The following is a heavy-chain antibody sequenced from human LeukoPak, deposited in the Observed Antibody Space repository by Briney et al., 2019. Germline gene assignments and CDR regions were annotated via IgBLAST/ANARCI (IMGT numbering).Heavy chain of an antibody. D-gene: IGHD3-10*01. CDR3: ARGPYYGSGSYSESYYYYYYMDV. V-gene: IGHV4-38-2*02. CDR2: IYHSGST. CDR1: GYSISSGYY. Sequence: PSETLSLTCTVSGYSISSGYYWGWIRQPPGKGLEWIGSIYHSGSTYYNPSLKSRVTISVDTSKNQFSLKLSSVTAADTAVYYCARGPYYGSGSYSESYYYYYYMDVWGKGTTVTISS. J-gene: IGHJ6*03.